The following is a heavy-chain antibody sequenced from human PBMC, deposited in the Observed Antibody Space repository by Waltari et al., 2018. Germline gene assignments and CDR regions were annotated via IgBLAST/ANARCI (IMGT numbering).Heavy chain of an antibody. CDR1: GYTFTRDG. V-gene: IGHV7-4-1*02. D-gene: IGHD3-10*01. CDR2: TNTNTGNP. Sequence: QVQLVQSGSELKKPGASVKVSCKASGYTFTRDGMNWVRQAPGQGLEWMGWTNTNTGNPTYAQGVTGRFVFSLDTSVSTAYLQINSLKAEDTAVYYCARDPPGSTLDHWGQGTLVTVSS. J-gene: IGHJ4*02. CDR3: ARDPPGSTLDH.